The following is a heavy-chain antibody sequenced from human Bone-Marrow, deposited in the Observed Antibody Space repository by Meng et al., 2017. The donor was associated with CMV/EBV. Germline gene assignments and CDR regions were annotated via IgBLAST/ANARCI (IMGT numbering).Heavy chain of an antibody. V-gene: IGHV1-69*13. CDR2: IIPTYGTP. Sequence: AVKVSCKASGDTFIRNAFNWVRQAPGQVLEWMGGIIPTYGTPSYAQKFQGRVTISSDDSTRTVYMELSSLRSEDTAVYYCARVGTETMYDFWSGYTGDAFDMWGQGTTVTVSS. CDR3: ARVGTETMYDFWSGYTGDAFDM. CDR1: GDTFIRNA. D-gene: IGHD3-3*01. J-gene: IGHJ3*02.